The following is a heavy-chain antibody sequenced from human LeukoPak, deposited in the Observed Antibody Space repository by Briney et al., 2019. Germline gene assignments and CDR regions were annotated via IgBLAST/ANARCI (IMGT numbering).Heavy chain of an antibody. V-gene: IGHV1-2*02. CDR2: INPNSGGT. CDR1: GYTFTGYY. J-gene: IGHJ4*02. CDR3: ARGFKYCSGGSCYYGY. D-gene: IGHD2-15*01. Sequence: GASVKVSCKASGYTFTGYYMHWVRQAPGQGLEWMGWINPNSGGTNCAQKFQGRVTMTRDTSISTAYMELSRLRSDDTAVYYCARGFKYCSGGSCYYGYWGQGTLVTVSS.